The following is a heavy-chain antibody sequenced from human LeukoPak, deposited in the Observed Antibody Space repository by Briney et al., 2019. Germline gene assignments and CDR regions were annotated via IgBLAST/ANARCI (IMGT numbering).Heavy chain of an antibody. V-gene: IGHV4-39*07. Sequence: KPSETLSLTCTVSGGSVSSRSYYWGWIRQPPGKGLEWIGEINHSGSTNYNPSLKSRVTISVDTSKNQFSLKLSSVTAADTAVYYCARGWKIPTTYYYGSGSLRSLFDYWGQGTLVTVSS. J-gene: IGHJ4*02. CDR1: GGSVSSRSYY. CDR2: INHSGST. D-gene: IGHD3-10*01. CDR3: ARGWKIPTTYYYGSGSLRSLFDY.